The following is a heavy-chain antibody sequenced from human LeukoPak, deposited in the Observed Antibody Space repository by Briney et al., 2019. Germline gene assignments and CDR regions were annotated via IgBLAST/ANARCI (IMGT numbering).Heavy chain of an antibody. CDR3: ARDLRWSHYWYFDL. Sequence: GGSLRLSCAASGFTFSTYGMHWVRQAPGKGRDWVAVIWYDGSNIYHGDSVKGRFTVSRDNSKNTLYLQMNSLRAEDTAVYYCARDLRWSHYWYFDLWGRGTLVTVSS. J-gene: IGHJ2*01. D-gene: IGHD2-15*01. V-gene: IGHV3-33*01. CDR1: GFTFSTYG. CDR2: IWYDGSNI.